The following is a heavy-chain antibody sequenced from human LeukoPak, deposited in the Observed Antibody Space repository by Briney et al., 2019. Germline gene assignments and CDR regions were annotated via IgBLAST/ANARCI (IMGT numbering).Heavy chain of an antibody. D-gene: IGHD5-12*01. J-gene: IGHJ4*02. Sequence: PGRSLRLSCAASGFSFSHYAMHWVRQAPGKGLEWVAVISYDGSNKYYADSVKGRFTISRDNSKNTLYLQMISLRAEDTAMFYCARDRSSYEYYFDHWGQGTLVTVSS. CDR2: ISYDGSNK. V-gene: IGHV3-30-3*01. CDR1: GFSFSHYA. CDR3: ARDRSSYEYYFDH.